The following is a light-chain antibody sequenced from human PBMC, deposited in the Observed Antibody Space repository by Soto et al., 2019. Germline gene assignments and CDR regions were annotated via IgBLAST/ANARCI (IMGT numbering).Light chain of an antibody. CDR1: SSDVGGYDY. CDR2: DVS. J-gene: IGLJ1*01. CDR3: SSYRSSGTSYV. V-gene: IGLV2-14*01. Sequence: QSALTQPASVSGSPGQSITISCTGTSSDVGGYDYVSWYQQHPGKAPKLIIYDVSNRPSGLSNRFSGSKSGNTASLTISGLQTEDEADYFCSSYRSSGTSYVFGTGTQVTVL.